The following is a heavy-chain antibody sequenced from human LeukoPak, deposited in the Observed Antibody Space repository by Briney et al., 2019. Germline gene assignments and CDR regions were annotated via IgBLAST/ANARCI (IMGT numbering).Heavy chain of an antibody. D-gene: IGHD6-19*01. CDR2: IYYSGST. Sequence: SETLSLTCTVSGVSISSSSYYWGWIRQPPGKGLEWIGSIYYSGSTYYNPSLKSRVTISVDTSKNQFSLKLSSVTAADTTVYYCARTISSSGWSDWFDPWGQGTLVTVSS. J-gene: IGHJ5*02. CDR3: ARTISSSGWSDWFDP. CDR1: GVSISSSSYY. V-gene: IGHV4-39*01.